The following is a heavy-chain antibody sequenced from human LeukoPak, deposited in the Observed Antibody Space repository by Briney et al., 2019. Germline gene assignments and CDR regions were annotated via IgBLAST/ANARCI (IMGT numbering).Heavy chain of an antibody. J-gene: IGHJ4*02. CDR2: INPRGGST. V-gene: IGHV1-46*01. CDR3: ARSLYDSGWYSQFDY. CDR1: GYVFIDYH. Sequence: ASVKVSCKASGYVFIDYHLHWVRQAPGQGLEWMGIINPRGGSTSHAQKFQGRVTMTRDMSTNTVSLEMSSLTSEDTGVYYCARSLYDSGWYSQFDYWGQGTLVTVSS. D-gene: IGHD6-19*01.